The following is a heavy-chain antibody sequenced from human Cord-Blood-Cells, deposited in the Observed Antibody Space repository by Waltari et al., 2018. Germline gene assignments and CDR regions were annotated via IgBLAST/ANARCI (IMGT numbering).Heavy chain of an antibody. CDR3: ARHRSVASQPTVTDY. CDR1: GGSISSSSYY. Sequence: QLQLQESGPGLVKPSETLSLTCTVSGGSISSSSYYWGWIRQPPGKGLEWIGSIYYSGSTYYNPTLKSRVTISVHTSKTQYSLKLSSVTAADTAVYYCARHRSVASQPTVTDYWGQGTLVTVSS. D-gene: IGHD4-4*01. J-gene: IGHJ4*02. CDR2: IYYSGST. V-gene: IGHV4-39*01.